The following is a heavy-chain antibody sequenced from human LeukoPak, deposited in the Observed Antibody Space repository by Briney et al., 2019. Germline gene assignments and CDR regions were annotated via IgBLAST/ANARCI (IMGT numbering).Heavy chain of an antibody. J-gene: IGHJ3*02. CDR3: AIAFTPDAFDI. CDR1: GFTFSSDG. D-gene: IGHD3-16*01. Sequence: PGGSLRLSCAASGFTFSSDGMHWVRQAPGKGLEWVAVISYDGSNKYYADSVKGRFTITRDNSKNTLYLQMNSLRAEDTAVYYCAIAFTPDAFDIWGQGTMVTVSS. CDR2: ISYDGSNK. V-gene: IGHV3-30*03.